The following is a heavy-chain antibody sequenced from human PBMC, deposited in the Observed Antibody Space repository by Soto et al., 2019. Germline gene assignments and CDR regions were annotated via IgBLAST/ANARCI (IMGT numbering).Heavy chain of an antibody. CDR3: AVPLYGSGSYYIFDY. D-gene: IGHD3-10*01. J-gene: IGHJ4*02. CDR1: GGTFSSCA. CDR2: IIPIFGTA. Sequence: SAKVSCKASGGTFSSCATSWVRQAAGQGLEWMGGIIPIFGTANYAQKFQGRVTITADESTSTAYMELSSLRSEDTAVYYCAVPLYGSGSYYIFDYWGQGTLVTVSS. V-gene: IGHV1-69*13.